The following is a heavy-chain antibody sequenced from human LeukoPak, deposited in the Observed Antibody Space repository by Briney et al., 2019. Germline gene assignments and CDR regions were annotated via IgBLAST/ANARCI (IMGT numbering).Heavy chain of an antibody. CDR3: ARHRARVGSGSYYYWPNYFDY. J-gene: IGHJ4*02. V-gene: IGHV3-21*01. Sequence: GGSLRLSCAASGFTFSSYSMNWVRQAPGKGLEWVSSISSSSSYIYYADSVKGRFTISRDNAKNSLYLQMNSLRAEDTAVYYCARHRARVGSGSYYYWPNYFDYWGQGTLVTVSS. D-gene: IGHD3-10*01. CDR2: ISSSSSYI. CDR1: GFTFSSYS.